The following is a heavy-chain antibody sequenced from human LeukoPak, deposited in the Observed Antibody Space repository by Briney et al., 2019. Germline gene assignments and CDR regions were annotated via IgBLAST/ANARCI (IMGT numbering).Heavy chain of an antibody. CDR1: GFSLSDFG. CDR2: MSSDERNQ. CDR3: AIGGLTTIDY. J-gene: IGHJ4*02. Sequence: GGSLRLSCAASGFSLSDFGTHWVRQAPGKGLEWVAVMSSDERNQYYADSVQGRFTLSRDNSRNTLFLQMNSLRVEDTAVYYCAIGGLTTIDYWGQGTLVAVSS. D-gene: IGHD2-21*02. V-gene: IGHV3-30*03.